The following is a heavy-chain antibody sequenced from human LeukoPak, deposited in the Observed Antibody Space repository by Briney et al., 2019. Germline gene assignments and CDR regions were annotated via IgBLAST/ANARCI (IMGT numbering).Heavy chain of an antibody. Sequence: GGSLRLSCAAAGFTFSSYAMSWVRQAPGKGLEWVSAISGSGGSTYYADSVKGRFTISRDNSKNTLYLQMNSLRAEDTAVYYCAKCIAMAEDGFDYWGQGTLVTVSS. CDR1: GFTFSSYA. D-gene: IGHD6-19*01. CDR2: ISGSGGST. V-gene: IGHV3-23*01. CDR3: AKCIAMAEDGFDY. J-gene: IGHJ4*02.